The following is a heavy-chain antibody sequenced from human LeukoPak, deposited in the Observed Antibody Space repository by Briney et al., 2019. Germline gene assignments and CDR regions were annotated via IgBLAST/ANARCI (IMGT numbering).Heavy chain of an antibody. CDR1: GGSISSSSYC. V-gene: IGHV4-39*01. CDR2: IYYSGST. Sequence: SETLSLTCTVSGGSISSSSYCWGWIRQPPGKGLEWIGSIYYSGSTYYNPSLKSRVTISVDTSKNQFSLKLSSVTAADTAVYYCARLSRRDIVVVPAAPGPDYWGQGTLVTVSS. D-gene: IGHD2-2*01. CDR3: ARLSRRDIVVVPAAPGPDY. J-gene: IGHJ4*02.